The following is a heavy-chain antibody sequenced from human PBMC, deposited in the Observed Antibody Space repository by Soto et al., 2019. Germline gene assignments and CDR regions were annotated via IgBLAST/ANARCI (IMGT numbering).Heavy chain of an antibody. J-gene: IGHJ6*03. CDR3: VRLSGNYYYYYTDV. CDR2: IYYSGSA. Sequence: QLQLQESGPGLVKPSETLSLTCTVSGGSISSSSYYWGWIRQPPGKGLEWIGSIYYSGSAYYNPPLNDRDPRSVDTAKNQSSLELSSVTAADTAVYYCVRLSGNYYYYYTDVWGKGTTLTVSS. V-gene: IGHV4-39*01. CDR1: GGSISSSSYY.